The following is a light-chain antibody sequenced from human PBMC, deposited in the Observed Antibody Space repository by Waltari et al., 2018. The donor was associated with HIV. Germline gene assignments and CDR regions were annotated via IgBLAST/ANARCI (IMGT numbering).Light chain of an antibody. V-gene: IGLV1-47*01. J-gene: IGLJ3*02. Sequence: QSVLTQPPSASGTPGQRVTISCSGSSSNIGSNYVYWYQQLPGTAPKLLIYMNNQRPSGVPDRFSGSKSGTSASLAISGLRPEDEADYYCAAWDASLSAWVFGGGTKLTVL. CDR3: AAWDASLSAWV. CDR1: SSNIGSNY. CDR2: MNN.